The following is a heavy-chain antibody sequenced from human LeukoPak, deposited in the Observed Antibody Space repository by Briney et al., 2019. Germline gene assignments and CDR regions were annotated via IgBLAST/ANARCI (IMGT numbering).Heavy chain of an antibody. D-gene: IGHD6-13*01. CDR1: GGSITSSSYY. CDR2: IYYSGST. J-gene: IGHJ1*01. Sequence: SETLSLTCAVSGGSITSSSYYWGWIRQPPGKGLEWIGSIYYSGSTYYNPSLKSRVTISVDTSKNQFSLKLSSVTAADTAVYYCARHRGPYSSSWYRGYFQHWGQGTLVTVSS. CDR3: ARHRGPYSSSWYRGYFQH. V-gene: IGHV4-39*01.